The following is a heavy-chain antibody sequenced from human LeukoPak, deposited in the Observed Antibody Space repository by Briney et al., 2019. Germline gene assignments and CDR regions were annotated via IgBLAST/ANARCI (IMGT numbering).Heavy chain of an antibody. V-gene: IGHV4-39*07. J-gene: IGHJ4*02. CDR2: ISYSGST. D-gene: IGHD2-8*01. CDR3: AGLGVMVLVYQFEY. CDR1: GGSITSSKSF. Sequence: SETLSLTCAVSGGSITSSKSFWGWIRQPPGKELELIGIISYSGSTDYNPSLKSRVTISTDTSTNQFSLKLTSVTAADTAVYYCAGLGVMVLVYQFEYWGRGTPVTVSS.